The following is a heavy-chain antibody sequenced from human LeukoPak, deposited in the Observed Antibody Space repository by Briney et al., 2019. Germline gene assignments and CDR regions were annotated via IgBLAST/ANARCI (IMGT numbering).Heavy chain of an antibody. D-gene: IGHD6-13*01. CDR2: INPSGGST. V-gene: IGHV1-46*01. CDR3: AREIVAAGHFDY. J-gene: IGHJ4*02. Sequence: AASVKVSCKASGYTFTRYYIHWVRQAPGQGLEWMGIINPSGGSTSYAQKFQGRVTMTRDMSTSTVYMELSSLTSEDTAVYYCAREIVAAGHFDYWGQGTLVTVSS. CDR1: GYTFTRYY.